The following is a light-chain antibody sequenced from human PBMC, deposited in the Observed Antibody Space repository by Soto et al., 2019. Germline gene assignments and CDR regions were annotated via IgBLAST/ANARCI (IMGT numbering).Light chain of an antibody. J-gene: IGLJ2*01. V-gene: IGLV2-14*01. CDR1: SSDVGGAYNY. Sequence: QSALTQPASVSGSPGQSITISCTGTSSDVGGAYNYVFWYQQHPDKAPKVMLYEVSNRPSGVSNRFSGSKSGNTASLTIPVLHAEDEADYYCSSYRSSSTNVVFGGGTKLTVL. CDR3: SSYRSSSTNVV. CDR2: EVS.